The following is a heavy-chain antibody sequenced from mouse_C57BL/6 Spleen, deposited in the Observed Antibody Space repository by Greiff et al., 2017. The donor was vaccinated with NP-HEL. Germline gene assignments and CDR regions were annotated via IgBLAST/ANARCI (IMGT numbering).Heavy chain of an antibody. CDR2: IWSGGST. J-gene: IGHJ1*03. D-gene: IGHD1-1*01. CDR1: GFSLTSYG. Sequence: VQGVESGPGLVQPSQSLSITCTVSGFSLTSYGVHWVRQSPGKGLEWLGVIWSGGSTDYNAAFISRLSISKDNSKSHVFFKMNSLQADDTAIYYCARSKRERYGDVWGTGTTVTVSS. CDR3: ARSKRERYGDV. V-gene: IGHV2-2*01.